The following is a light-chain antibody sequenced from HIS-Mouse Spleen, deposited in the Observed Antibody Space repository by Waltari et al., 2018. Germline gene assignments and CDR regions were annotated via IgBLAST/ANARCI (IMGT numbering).Light chain of an antibody. CDR1: ALPKKY. CDR3: YSTDSSGNHRV. V-gene: IGLV3-10*01. CDR2: EDS. Sequence: SYELTQPPSXXVSPGQTARIPCPGAALPKKYAXXYQKKSGQAPVLVIYEDSKRPSGIPERFSGSSSGTMATLTISGAQVEDEADYYCYSTDSSGNHRVFGGGTKLTVL. J-gene: IGLJ2*01.